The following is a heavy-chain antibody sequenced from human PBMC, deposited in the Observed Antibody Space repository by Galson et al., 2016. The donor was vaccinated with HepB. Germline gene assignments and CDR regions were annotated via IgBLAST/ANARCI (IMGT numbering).Heavy chain of an antibody. CDR1: GFSFTSYW. V-gene: IGHV3-7*01. CDR3: ARDRRIWVV. CDR2: IMQDESEK. Sequence: SLRLSCAASGFSFTSYWMSWVRQAPGKGLEWVANIMQDESEKYYVDSVKGRFTISRDNAKNLLYLQMNSLRAEDTGIYYCARDRRIWVVWGQGTMVTVSS. D-gene: IGHD3-16*01. J-gene: IGHJ3*01.